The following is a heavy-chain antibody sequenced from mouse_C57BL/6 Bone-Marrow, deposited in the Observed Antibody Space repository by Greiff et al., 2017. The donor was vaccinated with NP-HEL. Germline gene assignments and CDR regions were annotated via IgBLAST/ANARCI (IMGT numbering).Heavy chain of an antibody. CDR3: ARRGRHYAMDY. Sequence: EVQLQQSGPELVKPGASVKIPCKASGYTFTDYNMDWVKQSHGKSLEWIGAINPNNGGTIYNQKFKGKATLTVDKSSSTAYMELRSLTSEDTAVYYCARRGRHYAMDYWGQGTSVTVSS. CDR1: GYTFTDYN. V-gene: IGHV1-18*01. J-gene: IGHJ4*01. CDR2: INPNNGGT.